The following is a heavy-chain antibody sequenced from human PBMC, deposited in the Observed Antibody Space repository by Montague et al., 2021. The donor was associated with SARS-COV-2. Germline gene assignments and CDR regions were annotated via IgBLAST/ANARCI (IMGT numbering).Heavy chain of an antibody. Sequence: SETLSLTCTVSGDSISSSSYYWGWIRQPPGKGPEWIGSINNRGNTYNNLSLRSRVSISVDTSKNQFSLNVRSVTAADTGLFYCVRVTHPRSAWPYYMDVWGKGTTVTV. CDR3: VRVTHPRSAWPYYMDV. CDR1: GDSISSSSYY. D-gene: IGHD4-11*01. V-gene: IGHV4-39*01. CDR2: INNRGNT. J-gene: IGHJ6*03.